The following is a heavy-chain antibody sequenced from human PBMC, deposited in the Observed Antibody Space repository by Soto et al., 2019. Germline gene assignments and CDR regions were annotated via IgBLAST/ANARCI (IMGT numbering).Heavy chain of an antibody. Sequence: PSETLSLTCTVSGGSISPYYWSWIRQPPGKGLGWIGYVYYSWNTNYNPSLERRVPLSVDTSRKRFSLNLTSATAADTAVYYCARKGAAASYAHYYMDVWGRGTPVTVS. CDR3: ARKGAAASYAHYYMDV. D-gene: IGHD6-13*01. V-gene: IGHV4-59*01. J-gene: IGHJ6*03. CDR1: GGSISPYY. CDR2: VYYSWNT.